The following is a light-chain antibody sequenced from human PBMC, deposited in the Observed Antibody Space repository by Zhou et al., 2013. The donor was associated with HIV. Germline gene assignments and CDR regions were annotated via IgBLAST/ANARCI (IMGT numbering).Light chain of an antibody. V-gene: IGKV3-15*01. Sequence: EIVMTQSPVTLSVSPGERATLSCKASQSVGNNVAWYQQKPGQSPSLLIYGASTRASGVPARFSGSGSGTEFTLIISSLQSEDFATYHCQQYNNWPREACSFGQGTKLEIK. CDR1: QSVGNN. J-gene: IGKJ2*04. CDR3: QQYNNWPREACS. CDR2: GAS.